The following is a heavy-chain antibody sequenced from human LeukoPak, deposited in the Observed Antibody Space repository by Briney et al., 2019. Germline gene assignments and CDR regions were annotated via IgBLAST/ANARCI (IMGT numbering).Heavy chain of an antibody. V-gene: IGHV4-59*01. Sequence: PSETLSLTCTVSGGSISSYYWSWIRQPPGKGLEWIGYIYYSGSTNYNPSLKSRVTISVDTSKNQFSLKLSSVTAADTAVYYCARGSSGSYYNPLFGYWGQGTLVTVSS. CDR3: ARGSSGSYYNPLFGY. CDR2: IYYSGST. D-gene: IGHD3-10*01. CDR1: GGSISSYY. J-gene: IGHJ4*02.